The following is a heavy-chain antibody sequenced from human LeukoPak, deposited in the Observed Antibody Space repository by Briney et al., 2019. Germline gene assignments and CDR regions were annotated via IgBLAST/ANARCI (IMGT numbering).Heavy chain of an antibody. CDR1: GFTVSSNY. CDR2: IYSGGST. D-gene: IGHD3-22*01. Sequence: GGSLRLSCAASGFTVSSNYMSWVRQAPGKGLEWVSVIYSGGSTYYADCVKGRFTISRDNSKNTLYRQMNSLRAEDRAVYYCATVENYYDSSGYAPGAFDIWGQGTMVTVSS. J-gene: IGHJ3*02. CDR3: ATVENYYDSSGYAPGAFDI. V-gene: IGHV3-53*01.